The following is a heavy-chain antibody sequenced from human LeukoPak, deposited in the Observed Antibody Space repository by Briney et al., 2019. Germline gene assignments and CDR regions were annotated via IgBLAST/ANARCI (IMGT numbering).Heavy chain of an antibody. V-gene: IGHV3-9*03. CDR1: GFTFDDYA. CDR2: ISWNSGSI. Sequence: GRSLRLSCAASGFTFDDYAMHWVRQAPGKGLEWVPGISWNSGSIGYADSVKGRFTISRDNAKNSLYLQMNSLRAEDMALYYCARDLFTIVRGIMDYWGQGTLVTVSS. CDR3: ARDLFTIVRGIMDY. J-gene: IGHJ4*02. D-gene: IGHD3-10*01.